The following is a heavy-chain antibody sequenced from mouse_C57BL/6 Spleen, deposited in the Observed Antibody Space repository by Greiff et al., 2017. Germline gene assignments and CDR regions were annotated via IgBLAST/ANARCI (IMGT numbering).Heavy chain of an antibody. Sequence: VQLVESGAELVKPGASVKISCKASGYAFSSYWMNWVKQRPGKGLEWIGQIYPGDGDTNYNGKFKGKATLTADKSSSTAYMQLSSLTSEDSAVYFCAREDYYGSSYRYFDVWGTGTTVTVSS. CDR1: GYAFSSYW. J-gene: IGHJ1*03. CDR3: AREDYYGSSYRYFDV. D-gene: IGHD1-1*01. CDR2: IYPGDGDT. V-gene: IGHV1-80*01.